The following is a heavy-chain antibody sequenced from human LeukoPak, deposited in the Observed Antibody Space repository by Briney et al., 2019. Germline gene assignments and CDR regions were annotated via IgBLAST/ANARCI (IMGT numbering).Heavy chain of an antibody. V-gene: IGHV3-30*18. CDR1: GFTFSNYG. D-gene: IGHD6-13*01. Sequence: GGSLRLSCAASGFTFSNYGMHWVRQVPGKGLEWVAVISYDVSNKYYADSVKGRFTISRDNSKNTLYLQMNSLRVKDTAVYYCAKEVGITTAGLVAFEDWGQGTLVTVSS. CDR2: ISYDVSNK. CDR3: AKEVGITTAGLVAFED. J-gene: IGHJ4*02.